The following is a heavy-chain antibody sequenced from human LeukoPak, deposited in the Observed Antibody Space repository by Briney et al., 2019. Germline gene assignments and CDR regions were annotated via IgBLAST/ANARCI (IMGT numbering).Heavy chain of an antibody. J-gene: IGHJ6*03. D-gene: IGHD3-22*01. CDR3: AREYYYDSSGYYYGDYYYYMDV. CDR1: GYTFTSYG. CDR2: ISAYNGNT. V-gene: IGHV1-18*01. Sequence: ASVKVSCKASGYTFTSYGISWVRQAPGQGLEWMGWISAYNGNTNYAQKLQGRVTMTTDTSTSTAYMELRSLRSDDTAVYYCAREYYYDSSGYYYGDYYYYMDVWGKGTRSPSP.